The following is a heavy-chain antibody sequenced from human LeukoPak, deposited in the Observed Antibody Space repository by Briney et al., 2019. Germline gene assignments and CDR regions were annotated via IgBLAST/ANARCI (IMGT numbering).Heavy chain of an antibody. CDR3: ARNEAGLRYFDWDPRGGYYYMDV. J-gene: IGHJ6*03. Sequence: GASVKVSCKASGGTFSSYAISWVRQAPGQGLEWMGGIIPIFGTANYAQKFQGRVTITADESTSTAYMELSSLRSEDTAVYYCARNEAGLRYFDWDPRGGYYYMDVGGKGTTVTISS. CDR1: GGTFSSYA. V-gene: IGHV1-69*13. D-gene: IGHD3-9*01. CDR2: IIPIFGTA.